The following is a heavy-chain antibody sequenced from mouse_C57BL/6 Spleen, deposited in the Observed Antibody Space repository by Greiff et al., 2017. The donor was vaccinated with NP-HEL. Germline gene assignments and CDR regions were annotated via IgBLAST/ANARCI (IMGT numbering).Heavy chain of an antibody. CDR3: ARSSPLLRWFAY. J-gene: IGHJ3*01. V-gene: IGHV3-6*01. Sequence: EVKLQESGPGLVKPSQSLSLTCSVTGYSITSGYYWNWIRQFPGNKLEWMGYISYDGSNNYNPSLKNRISITRDTSKNQFFLKLNSVTTEDTATYYCARSSPLLRWFAYWGQGTLVTVSA. CDR2: ISYDGSN. D-gene: IGHD1-1*01. CDR1: GYSITSGYY.